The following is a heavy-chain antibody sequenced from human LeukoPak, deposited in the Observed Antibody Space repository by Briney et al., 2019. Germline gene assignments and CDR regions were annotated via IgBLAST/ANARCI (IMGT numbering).Heavy chain of an antibody. Sequence: SETLSLTCAVYGGSFSGYYWSWIRQPPGKGREWIGEINHSGSTNYNPSLKSRVTISIDTSKNQFSLKLSSVTAADTAVYYCARSTGSTMFIDYWGQGTLVTVSS. J-gene: IGHJ4*02. CDR1: GGSFSGYY. CDR2: INHSGST. D-gene: IGHD3-10*02. V-gene: IGHV4-34*01. CDR3: ARSTGSTMFIDY.